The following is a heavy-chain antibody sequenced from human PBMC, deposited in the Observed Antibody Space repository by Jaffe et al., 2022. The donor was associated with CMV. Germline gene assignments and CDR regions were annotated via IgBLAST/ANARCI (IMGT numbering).Heavy chain of an antibody. CDR3: ARDGGYCSGGSCQYWGFLMSY. CDR2: INPNSGGT. J-gene: IGHJ4*02. D-gene: IGHD2-15*01. V-gene: IGHV1-2*02. CDR1: GYTFTGYY. Sequence: QVQLVQSGAEVKKPGASVKVSCKASGYTFTGYYMHWVRQAPGQGLEWMGWINPNSGGTNYAQKFQGRVTMTRDTSISTAYMELSRLRSDDTAVYYCARDGGYCSGGSCQYWGFLMSYWGQGTLVTVSS.